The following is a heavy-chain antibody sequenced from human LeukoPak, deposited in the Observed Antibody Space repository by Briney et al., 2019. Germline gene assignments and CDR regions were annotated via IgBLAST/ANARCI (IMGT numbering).Heavy chain of an antibody. CDR1: GFTFSSYS. CDR2: ISTSSSYI. V-gene: IGHV3-21*01. Sequence: GGSLRLSCAASGFTFSSYSMNWVRQAPGKGLDWVSSISTSSSYIYYTDSVKGRFTISRDNAKNSLYLQMNSLRAEDTAVYYCARGRGLPGPLDYWGQGTLVTVSS. D-gene: IGHD3-10*01. J-gene: IGHJ4*02. CDR3: ARGRGLPGPLDY.